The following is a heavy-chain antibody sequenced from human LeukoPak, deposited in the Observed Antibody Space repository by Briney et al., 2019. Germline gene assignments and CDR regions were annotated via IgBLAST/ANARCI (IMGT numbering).Heavy chain of an antibody. D-gene: IGHD1-26*01. Sequence: SETLSLTCTVSGYSISSGYYWGWIRQPPGEGLEWIGYIYYSGGTNYNPSLKSRVTMSVDTSKNQFSLNLSSVTAADTAVYFCARRAGGSSYHYYLDVWGKGTTVTVSS. J-gene: IGHJ6*03. CDR1: GYSISSGYY. CDR2: IYYSGGT. CDR3: ARRAGGSSYHYYLDV. V-gene: IGHV4-38-2*02.